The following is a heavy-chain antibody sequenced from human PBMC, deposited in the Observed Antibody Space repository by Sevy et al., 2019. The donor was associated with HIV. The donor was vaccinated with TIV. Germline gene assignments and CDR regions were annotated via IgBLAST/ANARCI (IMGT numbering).Heavy chain of an antibody. CDR2: IYYSGST. D-gene: IGHD3-22*01. J-gene: IGHJ1*01. Sequence: SETLSLTCTVSGGSVSSGSYYWSRIRQPPGKGLEWIGYIYYSGSTNYNPSLKSRVTISVDTSKNQFSLKLSSVTAADTAVYYCATGEAYYYDSSGSFQHWGQGTLVTVSS. CDR3: ATGEAYYYDSSGSFQH. CDR1: GGSVSSGSYY. V-gene: IGHV4-61*01.